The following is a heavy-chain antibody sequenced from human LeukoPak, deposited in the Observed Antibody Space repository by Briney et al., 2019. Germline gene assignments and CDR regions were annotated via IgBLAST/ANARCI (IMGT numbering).Heavy chain of an antibody. Sequence: PSETLSLTCAVYGGSFSGYYWSWIRQPPGKGLEWIGEINHSGSTNYNPSLKSRVTIPVDTSKNQFSLKLSSVTAADTAVYYCARLTQRYDSSGYYYNYYYYMDVWGKGTTVTVSS. D-gene: IGHD3-22*01. CDR1: GGSFSGYY. V-gene: IGHV4-34*01. CDR3: ARLTQRYDSSGYYYNYYYYMDV. CDR2: INHSGST. J-gene: IGHJ6*03.